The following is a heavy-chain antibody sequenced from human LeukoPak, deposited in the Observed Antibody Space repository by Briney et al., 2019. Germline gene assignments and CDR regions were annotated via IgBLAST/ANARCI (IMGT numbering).Heavy chain of an antibody. Sequence: GESLKISCKGSGYSFTSYWIGWVRQMPGKGLEWMGIIYPGDSDTRYSPSFQGQVTISADKSISTAYLQWSSLKASDTAMYYCARHVPNYYDSSGYNWYFDLWGRGTLVTVSS. CDR1: GYSFTSYW. D-gene: IGHD3-22*01. J-gene: IGHJ2*01. CDR2: IYPGDSDT. V-gene: IGHV5-51*01. CDR3: ARHVPNYYDSSGYNWYFDL.